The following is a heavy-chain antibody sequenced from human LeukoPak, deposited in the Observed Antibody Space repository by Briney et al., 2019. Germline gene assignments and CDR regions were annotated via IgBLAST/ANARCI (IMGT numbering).Heavy chain of an antibody. V-gene: IGHV3-66*01. D-gene: IGHD3-22*01. CDR1: GFTVSSNY. CDR3: ARAPGGYDSSGYPYFDY. Sequence: GGSLRLSCAASGFTVSSNYMIWVRQAPGKGLEWVSVIYSGGSTYYADSVKGRFTISRDNSKNTLYLQMNSLRAEDTAVYYCARAPGGYDSSGYPYFDYWGQGTLVTVSS. CDR2: IYSGGST. J-gene: IGHJ4*02.